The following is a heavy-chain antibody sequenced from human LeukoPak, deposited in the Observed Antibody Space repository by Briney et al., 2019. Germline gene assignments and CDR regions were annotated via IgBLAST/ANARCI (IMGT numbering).Heavy chain of an antibody. CDR1: GFTFSSYA. CDR3: AKVNCGGDCYDY. CDR2: ISGSGGST. D-gene: IGHD2-21*01. Sequence: SGGSLRLSCAASGFTFSSYAMSWVRQAPGKGLEWVSGISGSGGSTYYADSMKGRFTISRDNSKNTLYLQMNSLRAEDTAVYYCAKVNCGGDCYDYWGQGTLVTASS. V-gene: IGHV3-23*01. J-gene: IGHJ4*02.